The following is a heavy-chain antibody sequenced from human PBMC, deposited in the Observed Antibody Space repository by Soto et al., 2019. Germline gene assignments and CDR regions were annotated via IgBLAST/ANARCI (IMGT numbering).Heavy chain of an antibody. CDR1: GLTFSSYA. CDR3: AKHDYGENDAFDI. Sequence: EVQLLESGGGLVQPGGSLRLSCAASGLTFSSYAMSWVRQAPGKGLEWVSAISGSGGSTYYADSVKGRFTISRDNSKNTLYLQMNSLRAEDTAVYYCAKHDYGENDAFDIWGQGTMVTVSS. CDR2: ISGSGGST. V-gene: IGHV3-23*01. J-gene: IGHJ3*02. D-gene: IGHD4-17*01.